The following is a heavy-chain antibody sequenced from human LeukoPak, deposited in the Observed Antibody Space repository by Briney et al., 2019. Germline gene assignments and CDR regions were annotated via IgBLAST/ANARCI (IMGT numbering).Heavy chain of an antibody. CDR1: GFTFDDYG. Sequence: GGSLRLSCAASGFTFDDYGMSWVRQAPGKGLEWVSGINWNGGSTGYADSVKGRFTISRDNAKNSLYLQMNSLRAEDTAVYYCARDRDSSSWSSRRVGDYFDYWGQGTLVTVSS. CDR2: INWNGGST. J-gene: IGHJ4*02. D-gene: IGHD6-13*01. V-gene: IGHV3-20*04. CDR3: ARDRDSSSWSSRRVGDYFDY.